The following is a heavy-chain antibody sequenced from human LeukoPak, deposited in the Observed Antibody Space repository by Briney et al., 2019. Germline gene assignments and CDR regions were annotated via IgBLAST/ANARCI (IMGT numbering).Heavy chain of an antibody. Sequence: ASVKVSCKASGYTFTSYYMHWVRQAPGQGLEWMGIINPSGGSTSYAQKLQGRVTMTTDTSTSTAYMELRSLRSDDTAVYYCARGRGVVAATTLFDYWGQGTLVTVSS. CDR1: GYTFTSYY. J-gene: IGHJ4*02. CDR3: ARGRGVVAATTLFDY. V-gene: IGHV1-46*01. D-gene: IGHD2-15*01. CDR2: INPSGGST.